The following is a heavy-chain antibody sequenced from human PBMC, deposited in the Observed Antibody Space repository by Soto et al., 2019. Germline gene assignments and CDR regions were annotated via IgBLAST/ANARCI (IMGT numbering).Heavy chain of an antibody. J-gene: IGHJ4*01. Sequence: SETLSLTCTVSGDSISNEGYYWTWVRLQPGKGLEWVGYVYYSGLTNYNPSLKSRATVSRDRSNNQFSLRLSSVTAADTAVYYCARSRIWEQPFDSCGRGTLVTVSS. CDR2: VYYSGLT. D-gene: IGHD1-26*01. CDR1: GDSISNEGYY. V-gene: IGHV4-31*03. CDR3: ARSRIWEQPFDS.